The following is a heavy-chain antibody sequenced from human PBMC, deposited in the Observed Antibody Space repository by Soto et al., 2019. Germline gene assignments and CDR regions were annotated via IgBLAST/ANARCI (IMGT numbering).Heavy chain of an antibody. J-gene: IGHJ6*02. CDR1: GFTVSSNY. CDR3: ARESLQYYGMDV. Sequence: GGSLRLSCAASGFTVSSNYMSWVRQAPGKGLEWVSVIHSGGTTYYADFVKGRFTISRDNSKNTLYFQMNSLRAEDTAVYYCARESLQYYGMDVWGQGTTVTV. V-gene: IGHV3-53*01. CDR2: IHSGGTT. D-gene: IGHD4-4*01.